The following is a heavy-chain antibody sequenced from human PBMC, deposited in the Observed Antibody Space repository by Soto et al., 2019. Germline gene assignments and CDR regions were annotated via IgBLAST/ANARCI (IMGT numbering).Heavy chain of an antibody. CDR2: IYYSGKT. V-gene: IGHV4-31*03. D-gene: IGHD6-6*01. CDR1: GGSISSGGYY. Sequence: SETLSLTCTVSGGSISSGGYYWSWIRQHPGKGMEWNGYIYYSGKTYCSTSLEIRVTLSVDTSKIQFSLKLISVTAGDTAVYYCAREVAARPDYYYDGMDVWGQGTTVTVSS. J-gene: IGHJ6*02. CDR3: AREVAARPDYYYDGMDV.